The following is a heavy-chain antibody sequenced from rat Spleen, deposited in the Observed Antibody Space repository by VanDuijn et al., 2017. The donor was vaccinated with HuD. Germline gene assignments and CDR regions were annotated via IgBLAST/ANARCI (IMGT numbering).Heavy chain of an antibody. V-gene: IGHV5-29*01. CDR1: GFTFSDYY. CDR2: ISYDGSST. D-gene: IGHD1-2*01. CDR3: ATSSSYRGVMDA. Sequence: EVQLMESDGGLVQPGRSLKLSCAASGFTFSDYYMAWVRQAPTKGLEWVATISYDGSSTYYRDSVKGRFTISRDNAKSTLYLQMDSLRSEDTATYYCATSSSYRGVMDAWGQGASVTVSS. J-gene: IGHJ4*01.